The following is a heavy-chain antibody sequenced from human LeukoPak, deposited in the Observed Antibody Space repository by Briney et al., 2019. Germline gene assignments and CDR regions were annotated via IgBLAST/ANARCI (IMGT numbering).Heavy chain of an antibody. J-gene: IGHJ4*02. CDR3: ARANLALDY. CDR1: GGSISSGGNY. D-gene: IGHD1-14*01. Sequence: PSETLSLTCTVSGGSISSGGNYWSWIRQPPGKGLEWIGEINHSGSTNYNPSLKSRVTISVDTSKNQFSLKLSSVTAADTAVYYCARANLALDYWGQGTLVTVSS. V-gene: IGHV4-39*07. CDR2: INHSGST.